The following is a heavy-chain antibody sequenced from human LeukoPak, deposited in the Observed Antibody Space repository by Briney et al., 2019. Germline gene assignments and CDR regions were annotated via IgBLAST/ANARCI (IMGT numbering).Heavy chain of an antibody. J-gene: IGHJ5*02. V-gene: IGHV3-30*02. CDR2: IRYDGSNK. CDR3: AKDRVTYYDFLREMDWFDP. CDR1: GFTFSSYG. D-gene: IGHD3-3*01. Sequence: PGGSLRLSCAVSGFTFSSYGMHWVRQAPGKGLEWVAFIRYDGSNKYYADSVKGRFTISRDNSKNTLYLQMNSLRAEDTAVYYCAKDRVTYYDFLREMDWFDPWGQGTLVTVSS.